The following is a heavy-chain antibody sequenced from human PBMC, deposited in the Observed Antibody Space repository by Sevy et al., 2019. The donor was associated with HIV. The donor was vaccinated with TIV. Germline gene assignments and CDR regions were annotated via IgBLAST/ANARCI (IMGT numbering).Heavy chain of an antibody. V-gene: IGHV3-23*01. Sequence: GGSLRLSCAASGFTFSSYAMSWVRQAPGKGLEWVSAISSSDGSTFYADSVKGRFTISRDNSYNTLYLQMNSLRADDTAIYFCAKDEATWSFSDFDYWGQGTLVTVSS. D-gene: IGHD2-8*02. CDR1: GFTFSSYA. J-gene: IGHJ4*02. CDR2: ISSSDGST. CDR3: AKDEATWSFSDFDY.